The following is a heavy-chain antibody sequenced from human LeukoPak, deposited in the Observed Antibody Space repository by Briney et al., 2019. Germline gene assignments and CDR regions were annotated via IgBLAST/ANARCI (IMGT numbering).Heavy chain of an antibody. J-gene: IGHJ3*02. V-gene: IGHV1-2*02. CDR3: AGVVRFLGPGAFDI. D-gene: IGHD3-3*01. Sequence: ASVKVSCKASGYTFTGYYMHWVRQAPGQGLAWMGWINPNSGGTNYAQKFQGRVTMTRDTSISTAYMELSRLRSDDTAVYYCAGVVRFLGPGAFDIWGQGTMVTVSS. CDR1: GYTFTGYY. CDR2: INPNSGGT.